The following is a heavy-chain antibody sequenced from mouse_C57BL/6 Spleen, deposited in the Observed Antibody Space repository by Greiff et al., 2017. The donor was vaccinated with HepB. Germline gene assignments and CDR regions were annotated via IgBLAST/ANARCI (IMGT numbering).Heavy chain of an antibody. J-gene: IGHJ4*01. Sequence: QVQLQQSGPELVRPGVSVKISCKGSGYTFTDYAMHWVKQSHAKSLEWIGVISTYYGDASYNQKFKDKATMTVDQSSSTAYMELARLTSEDSAVYYCARSEGLYYEYEDYAMDYWGQGTSVTVSS. CDR1: GYTFTDYA. D-gene: IGHD2-4*01. CDR3: ARSEGLYYEYEDYAMDY. CDR2: ISTYYGDA. V-gene: IGHV1-67*01.